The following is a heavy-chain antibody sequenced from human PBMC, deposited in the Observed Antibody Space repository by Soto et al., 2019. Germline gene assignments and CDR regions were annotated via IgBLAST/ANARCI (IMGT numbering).Heavy chain of an antibody. CDR3: ARVRLDGYDNPRAFDI. CDR1: GYTFTSYG. V-gene: IGHV1-18*01. D-gene: IGHD5-12*01. CDR2: ISAYNGNT. J-gene: IGHJ3*02. Sequence: QVQLVQSGAEVKKPGASVKVSCKASGYTFTSYGISWVRQAPGQGLEWMGWISAYNGNTNYAQKLQGRVTMTTDTPTSTAYMELRSLRSDDTAVYYCARVRLDGYDNPRAFDIWGQGTMVTVSS.